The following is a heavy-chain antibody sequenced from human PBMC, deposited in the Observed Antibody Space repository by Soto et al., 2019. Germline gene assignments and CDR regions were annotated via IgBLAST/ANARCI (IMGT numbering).Heavy chain of an antibody. D-gene: IGHD1-26*01. CDR3: ARGDGSYFIDYYGMDV. V-gene: IGHV1-2*04. CDR2: INPNSGGT. J-gene: IGHJ6*02. Sequence: ASVKVSCKASGYTFTGYYMHWVRQAPGQGLEWMGWINPNSGGTNYVQKFQGWVTMTRDTSISTAYMELSRLRSDDTAVYYCARGDGSYFIDYYGMDVWGQGTTVTVSS. CDR1: GYTFTGYY.